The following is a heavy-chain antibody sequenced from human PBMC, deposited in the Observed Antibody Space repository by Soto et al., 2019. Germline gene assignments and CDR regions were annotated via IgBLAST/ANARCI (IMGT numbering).Heavy chain of an antibody. Sequence: VVSRRVSCAAAGVTCSGYYMSWIRQAPGKGLEWVSYISSSGGTYTNYADSVEGRFTISRDNTKNLLYLQMNSLRAEDTAVYYCGTATVVTIYNGAFDLWGQGTRVTVS. V-gene: IGHV3-11*06. CDR1: GVTCSGYY. J-gene: IGHJ3*01. D-gene: IGHD3-10*01. CDR2: ISSSGGTYT. CDR3: GTATVVTIYNGAFDL.